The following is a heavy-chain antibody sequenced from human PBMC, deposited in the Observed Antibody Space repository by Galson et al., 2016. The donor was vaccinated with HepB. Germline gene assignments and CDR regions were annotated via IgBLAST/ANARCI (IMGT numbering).Heavy chain of an antibody. CDR3: ARFGGSLGMDV. V-gene: IGHV3-74*01. Sequence: SLRLSCAASGFTFSSDWMHWVRQAPGKGLVWVSGINSDGTSTTYADSVKGRFTISRDHAKNTLYLQMNSLTAEDTAVYYCARFGGSLGMDVWGQGTTVTVSS. J-gene: IGHJ6*02. D-gene: IGHD2-15*01. CDR1: GFTFSSDW. CDR2: INSDGTST.